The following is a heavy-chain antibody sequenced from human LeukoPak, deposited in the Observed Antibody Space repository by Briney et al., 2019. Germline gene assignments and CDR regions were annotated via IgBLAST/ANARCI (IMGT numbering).Heavy chain of an antibody. D-gene: IGHD3-16*01. CDR3: ARDHGGYYFDY. J-gene: IGHJ4*02. CDR2: IYYSGST. V-gene: IGHV4-59*01. CDR1: GGSIASYY. Sequence: SETLSLTCTVSGGSIASYYWSWFRQPPGKRLEWIGHIYYSGSTNYNPSLKGRVSISVDTSKNQFSLRLNSVTAADTAVYYCARDHGGYYFDYWGQGTLVTVSS.